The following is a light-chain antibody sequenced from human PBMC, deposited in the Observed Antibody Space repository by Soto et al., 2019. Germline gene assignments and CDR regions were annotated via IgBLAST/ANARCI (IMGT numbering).Light chain of an antibody. CDR1: QSISSW. V-gene: IGKV1-5*01. CDR3: QQYKSYRT. CDR2: DAS. J-gene: IGKJ1*01. Sequence: DIQMTQSPSTLAASVGDRVTITCRASQSISSWLAWYQQKPGKAPKLLIYDASSLESGVPSRFSGSGSGTEFTLTISSLQPDDFATYYCQQYKSYRTFGQGTKGDIK.